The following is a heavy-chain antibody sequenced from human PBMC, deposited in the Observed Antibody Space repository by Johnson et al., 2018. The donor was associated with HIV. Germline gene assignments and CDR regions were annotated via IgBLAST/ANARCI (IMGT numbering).Heavy chain of an antibody. D-gene: IGHD2-21*01. CDR2: LGGSGGTT. CDR1: GFTFSSYA. J-gene: IGHJ3*02. CDR3: ARPAGKMILVVDDSFHI. V-gene: IGHV3-23*04. Sequence: VQLVESGGGLVQPGGSLRLSCAASGFTFSSYAMSWVRQAPGKGLEWVSTLGGSGGTTYYADSVKGRFTVSRDNSKNTLFLQMNSLRTEDTAVYYCARPAGKMILVVDDSFHIWGQGTMVTVSS.